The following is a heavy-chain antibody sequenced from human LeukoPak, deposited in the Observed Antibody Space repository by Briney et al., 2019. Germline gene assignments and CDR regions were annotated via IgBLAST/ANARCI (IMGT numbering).Heavy chain of an antibody. Sequence: SETLSLTCTVPGGSISSYYWSWIRQPPGKGLEWIGYIYYSGSTNYNPSLKSRVTISVDTSKNQFSLKLSSVTAADTAVYYCARGGPNWFDPWGQGTLVTVSS. CDR3: ARGGPNWFDP. CDR2: IYYSGST. J-gene: IGHJ5*02. V-gene: IGHV4-59*01. CDR1: GGSISSYY.